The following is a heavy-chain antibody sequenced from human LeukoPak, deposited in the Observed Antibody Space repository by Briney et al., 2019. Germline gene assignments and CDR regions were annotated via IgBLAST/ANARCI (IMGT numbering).Heavy chain of an antibody. CDR1: GYTFSSYW. V-gene: IGHV5-51*01. D-gene: IGHD2/OR15-2a*01. Sequence: KPGESLKISCKGSGYTFSSYWIGWVRQMPGKGLEWMGIIYPSDSDTRYSPSFQGQVTISADKSISTAYLQWSSLKASDTAMYYCARQGRSGDTTWAFRAYMDVWGKGTTVTVSS. CDR3: ARQGRSGDTTWAFRAYMDV. CDR2: IYPSDSDT. J-gene: IGHJ6*03.